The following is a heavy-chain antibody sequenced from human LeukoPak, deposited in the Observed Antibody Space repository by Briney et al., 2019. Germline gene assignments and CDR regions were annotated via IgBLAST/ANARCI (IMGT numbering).Heavy chain of an antibody. V-gene: IGHV1-18*01. Sequence: RASVNVSCKASGYTFTNYGISWVRQAPGQGLELMGWVSAYADDTNYVQKFRGRITMTTDTSTSTAYVELRSLRSDDTAVYYCARDCIGCLGFDYWGQGTLVTVSS. J-gene: IGHJ4*02. CDR1: GYTFTNYG. CDR3: ARDCIGCLGFDY. D-gene: IGHD5/OR15-5a*01. CDR2: VSAYADDT.